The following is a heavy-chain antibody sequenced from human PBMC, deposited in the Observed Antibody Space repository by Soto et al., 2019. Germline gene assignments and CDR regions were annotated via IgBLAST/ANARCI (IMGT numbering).Heavy chain of an antibody. D-gene: IGHD4-4*01. CDR1: GYIFNNYG. J-gene: IGHJ4*02. V-gene: IGHV1-18*01. Sequence: QVQLVQSESEAQKPGASVKVSCKASGYIFNNYGISWVRQAPGQGLEWMGWIYPKEGRINFGQKFQGRVTLTTDTYTSTDYIELRSLRFDDSAVYFCARDIDYNIDYWVQGTLLTVSS. CDR2: IYPKEGRI. CDR3: ARDIDYNIDY.